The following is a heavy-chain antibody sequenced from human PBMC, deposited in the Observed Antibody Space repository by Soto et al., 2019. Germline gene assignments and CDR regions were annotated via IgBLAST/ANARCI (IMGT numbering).Heavy chain of an antibody. D-gene: IGHD6-19*01. Sequence: QVQLQQWGAGLLKPSETLSLTCAVYGGSFSGYYWSWIRQPPGKGLEWIGEINHSGSTNYNPSLKSRVTISVDTSKNQFSLKLSSVTAADTAVYYCARGPSGIAVAATDYWGQGTLVTVSS. CDR1: GGSFSGYY. CDR3: ARGPSGIAVAATDY. CDR2: INHSGST. J-gene: IGHJ4*02. V-gene: IGHV4-34*01.